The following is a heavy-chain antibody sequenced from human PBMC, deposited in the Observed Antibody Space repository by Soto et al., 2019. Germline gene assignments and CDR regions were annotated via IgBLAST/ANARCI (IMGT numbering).Heavy chain of an antibody. V-gene: IGHV4-4*02. D-gene: IGHD6-13*01. CDR1: GGSISSSNW. J-gene: IGHJ4*02. CDR3: AIDYRSSWPSGNCFDY. CDR2: IYHRGST. Sequence: QVQLQESGPGLVKPSGTLSLTCAVSGGSISSSNWWSWVRQPPGKGLEWIGEIYHRGSTNYNPSLKSRVTISVDKSKNQFSLKLSSVTAADTSVYYCAIDYRSSWPSGNCFDYWGQGTLVTVSS.